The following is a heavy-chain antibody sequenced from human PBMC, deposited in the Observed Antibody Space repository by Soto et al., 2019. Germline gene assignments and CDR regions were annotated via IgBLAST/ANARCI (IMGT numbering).Heavy chain of an antibody. V-gene: IGHV4-31*03. CDR1: GDSISTGGYY. J-gene: IGHJ5*02. CDR3: ARTRLDIVLIPAAIEFDP. D-gene: IGHD2-2*02. CDR2: IDYTGNT. Sequence: PSETLSLTCTVSGDSISTGGYYWSWIRQRPGKGLEWLGYIDYTGNTYYNPPLKSRVAISVATSKNQFSLRLSSVTAADTAVYYCARTRLDIVLIPAAIEFDPWGQGTLVTVS.